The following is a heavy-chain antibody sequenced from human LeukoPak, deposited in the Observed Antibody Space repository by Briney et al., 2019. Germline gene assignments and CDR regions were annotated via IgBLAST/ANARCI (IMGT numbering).Heavy chain of an antibody. D-gene: IGHD2-15*01. CDR2: IIPIFGTA. CDR1: GGTFSSYA. V-gene: IGHV1-69*01. Sequence: SVKVSCKASGGTFSSYAISWVRQAPGQGLEWMGGIIPIFGTANCAQKFQGRVTITADESTSTAYMELSSLRSEDTAVYYCASTPPRDIVVVVAADDYFDYWGQGTLVTVSS. J-gene: IGHJ4*02. CDR3: ASTPPRDIVVVVAADDYFDY.